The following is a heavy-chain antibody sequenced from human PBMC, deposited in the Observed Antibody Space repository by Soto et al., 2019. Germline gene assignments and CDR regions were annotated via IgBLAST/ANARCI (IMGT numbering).Heavy chain of an antibody. J-gene: IGHJ6*02. Sequence: EVQLVESGGDLVQPGGSLRLSCAASGFTASSNYMSWVRQAPGKGLEWISIIYSAGNTYYADSVKGRFTISRDNSKNTLYLQMNSLGAEDTAVYYCARDFVVGGPTINYYYGMDVWGQGTTVTVSS. D-gene: IGHD1-26*01. CDR2: IYSAGNT. CDR3: ARDFVVGGPTINYYYGMDV. CDR1: GFTASSNY. V-gene: IGHV3-66*01.